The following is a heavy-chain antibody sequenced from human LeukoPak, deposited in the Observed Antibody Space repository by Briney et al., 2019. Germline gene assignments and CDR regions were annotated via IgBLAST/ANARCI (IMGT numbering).Heavy chain of an antibody. CDR2: FDPEDGET. CDR1: GYTLTELS. Sequence: ASVKVSCKVSGYTLTELSMHWVRQAPGKGLEWMGGFDPEDGETIYAQKFQGRVTTTEDTSTDTAYMELSSLRSEDTAVYYCATVQLGDLYYYYYYMDVWGKGTTVTVSS. D-gene: IGHD1-1*01. J-gene: IGHJ6*03. V-gene: IGHV1-24*01. CDR3: ATVQLGDLYYYYYYMDV.